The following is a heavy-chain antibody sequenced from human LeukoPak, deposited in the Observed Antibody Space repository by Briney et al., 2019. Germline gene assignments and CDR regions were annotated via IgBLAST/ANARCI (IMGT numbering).Heavy chain of an antibody. CDR1: GFTFSRYW. J-gene: IGHJ6*02. CDR2: INSDGSST. V-gene: IGHV3-74*01. Sequence: GGSLRLSCAASGFTFSRYWMHWVRHATGKGLVWVSRINSDGSSTSYADSVKGRFTISRDNPKNTLYLQMNSLRAEDTAVYYCARGDLYYYGSGSYSYGMDVWGQGTTVTVSS. CDR3: ARGDLYYYGSGSYSYGMDV. D-gene: IGHD3-10*01.